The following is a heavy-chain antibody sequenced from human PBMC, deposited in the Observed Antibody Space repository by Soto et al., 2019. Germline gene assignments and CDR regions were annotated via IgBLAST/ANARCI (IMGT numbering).Heavy chain of an antibody. CDR1: GFNFDDYA. CDR2: ISWNSGSI. D-gene: IGHD3-10*01. Sequence: EVQLVESGGGLVQPGRSLRLSCAASGFNFDDYAMHWVRQAPGKGLEWVSSISWNSGSIDYADSVKGRFTFSTDNARNSLDLQMNSLRAEDTALYYCAKDRRYYGSGSELDSWGQGTLVTVSS. J-gene: IGHJ4*02. CDR3: AKDRRYYGSGSELDS. V-gene: IGHV3-9*01.